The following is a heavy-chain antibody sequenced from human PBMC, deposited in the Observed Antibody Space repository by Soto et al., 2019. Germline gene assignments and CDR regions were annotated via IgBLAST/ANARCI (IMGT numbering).Heavy chain of an antibody. CDR3: AHRPDSRGYYRTFDY. J-gene: IGHJ4*02. D-gene: IGHD3-22*01. CDR1: GFSLSSSGVG. CDR2: IYWNDDK. V-gene: IGHV2-5*01. Sequence: SGPTLVNPTQTLTLTCTFSGFSLSSSGVGVGWIRQPPGKALEWLANIYWNDDKSNNPSLESRLTITKDTSKNQVVLTMTNMYPEDTATYSCAHRPDSRGYYRTFDYWGQGTLVTVSS.